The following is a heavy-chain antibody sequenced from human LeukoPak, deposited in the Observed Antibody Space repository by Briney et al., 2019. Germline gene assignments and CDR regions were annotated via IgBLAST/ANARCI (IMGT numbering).Heavy chain of an antibody. J-gene: IGHJ4*02. D-gene: IGHD5-12*01. CDR3: ARGDSGYDYGFDN. V-gene: IGHV1-69*05. Sequence: SVKVSCKASGGTFSSHAISWVRQAPGQGLEWVGGIIPIFGTTNYAQKFQGRVMITTDESTSTGDMELRSLRSDDTVVYYCARGDSGYDYGFDNWGQGTLVTVSS. CDR1: GGTFSSHA. CDR2: IIPIFGTT.